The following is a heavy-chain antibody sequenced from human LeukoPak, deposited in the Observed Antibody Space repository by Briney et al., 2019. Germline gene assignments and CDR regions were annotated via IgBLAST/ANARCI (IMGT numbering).Heavy chain of an antibody. CDR3: ANKRPYYYGSGSYYPEYFQH. D-gene: IGHD3-10*01. CDR2: ISGSGGST. V-gene: IGHV3-23*01. Sequence: PGGSLRLSCAASGFTFSSFAMSWVRQAPGKWLEWVSGISGSGGSTYYADSVKGRFTISRDNSKNTLYLQMNSLRAEDTAVYYCANKRPYYYGSGSYYPEYFQHWGQGTLVTVSS. J-gene: IGHJ1*01. CDR1: GFTFSSFA.